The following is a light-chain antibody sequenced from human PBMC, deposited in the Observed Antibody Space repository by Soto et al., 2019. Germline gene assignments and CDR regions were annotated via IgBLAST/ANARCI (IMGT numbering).Light chain of an antibody. V-gene: IGKV1-39*01. CDR2: AAS. Sequence: DIQMTQSPSSLSASVGDRVTITCRASQSISSYLNWYQQKPGKAPKLLIYAASSVHSGVPSRFSGSGSGTDFTLTISRLQPEDFATYYCQQSYSTTWTFGQGTKVEIK. CDR3: QQSYSTTWT. CDR1: QSISSY. J-gene: IGKJ1*01.